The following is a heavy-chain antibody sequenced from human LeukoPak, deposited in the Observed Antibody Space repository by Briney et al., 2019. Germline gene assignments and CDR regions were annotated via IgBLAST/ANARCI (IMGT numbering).Heavy chain of an antibody. CDR1: RFIFSDYA. V-gene: IGHV3-23*01. D-gene: IGHD1-1*01. J-gene: IGHJ4*02. CDR2: ISTSGGIT. Sequence: PGGSLRLSCAASRFIFSDYAMSWVRQAPGKGLEWVSVISTSGGITFYADSVKGRFTISRDNSRNTLYLQMNNLRAEDTAIHYCAKSRTSTTSSFDSWGQGTLVTVSS. CDR3: AKSRTSTTSSFDS.